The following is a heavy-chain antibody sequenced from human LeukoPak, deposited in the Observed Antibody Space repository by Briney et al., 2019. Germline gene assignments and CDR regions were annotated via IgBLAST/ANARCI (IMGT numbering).Heavy chain of an antibody. D-gene: IGHD3-3*01. CDR1: GYTFTSYG. Sequence: ASVKVSCKASGYTFTSYGISWVRQAPGQGLEWMGWISPYNGNTNYAQKLQGRVTLTTDTSANTAYMELRSLRSDDTAVYYCATQPGDFWSGYYKTPRGDWFDPWGQGTLVTVSS. V-gene: IGHV1-18*01. J-gene: IGHJ5*02. CDR2: ISPYNGNT. CDR3: ATQPGDFWSGYYKTPRGDWFDP.